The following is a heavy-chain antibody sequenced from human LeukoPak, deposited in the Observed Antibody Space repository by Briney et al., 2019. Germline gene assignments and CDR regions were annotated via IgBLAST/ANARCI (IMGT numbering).Heavy chain of an antibody. D-gene: IGHD4-17*01. V-gene: IGHV3-23*01. J-gene: IGHJ5*02. CDR1: GFTFRNYA. Sequence: GGSLRLSCVASGFTFRNYAMTWVRQAPGKELQWVSVISGSGGTTYYADSVKGRFTISRDNSKNTLYLQMNSLRAEDTAVYYCARDLGYGDYNWFDPWGQGTLVTVSS. CDR2: ISGSGGTT. CDR3: ARDLGYGDYNWFDP.